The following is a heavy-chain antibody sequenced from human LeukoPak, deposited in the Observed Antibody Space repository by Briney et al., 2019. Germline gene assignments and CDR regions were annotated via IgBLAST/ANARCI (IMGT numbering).Heavy chain of an antibody. CDR3: ARGLGSGYYGSYFDY. J-gene: IGHJ4*02. D-gene: IGHD3-22*01. CDR1: GFTFSNYW. V-gene: IGHV3-74*01. Sequence: GGSLRLSCAASGFTFSNYWMHWVRQAPGKGLVWVSRINSDGINTSYADSVKGRFTISRDNAKNSLYLQMNSLRAEDTAVYYCARGLGSGYYGSYFDYWGQRTLVTVSS. CDR2: INSDGINT.